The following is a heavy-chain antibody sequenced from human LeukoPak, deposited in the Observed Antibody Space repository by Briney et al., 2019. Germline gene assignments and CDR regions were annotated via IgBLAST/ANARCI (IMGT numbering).Heavy chain of an antibody. V-gene: IGHV1-2*06. CDR1: GYSFTGFY. CDR2: IDPYSGGT. J-gene: IGHJ4*02. CDR3: AKAGGSSWYSFDY. Sequence: ASVKVSCKASGYSFTGFYMHWLRQAPGQGLEWMGRIDPYSGGTNFAPKFQGRVSMTRDTSVTTAHTELNSLTSDDTAVYYCAKAGGSSWYSFDYWGQGTLVSVSS. D-gene: IGHD6-13*01.